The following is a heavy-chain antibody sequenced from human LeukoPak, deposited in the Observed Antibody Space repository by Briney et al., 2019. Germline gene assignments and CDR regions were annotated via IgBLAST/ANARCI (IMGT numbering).Heavy chain of an antibody. CDR3: ARQMIVVVYGFDI. J-gene: IGHJ3*02. Sequence: GGSLRLSCAVSGFTFSSYAMSWVRQAPGKGLEWVSVISDSGGSTYYADSVKGRFTISRDNSKNTLYLQMSSLRAEDTALYFCARQMIVVVYGFDIWGQGTMVTVSS. CDR1: GFTFSSYA. D-gene: IGHD2-21*01. CDR2: ISDSGGST. V-gene: IGHV3-23*01.